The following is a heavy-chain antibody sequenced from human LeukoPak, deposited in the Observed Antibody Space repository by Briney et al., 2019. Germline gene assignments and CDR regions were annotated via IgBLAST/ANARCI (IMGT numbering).Heavy chain of an antibody. CDR1: GFTFSSYG. CDR3: ARRAGDYSHPYDY. CDR2: ISGSGGST. J-gene: IGHJ4*02. D-gene: IGHD3-22*01. Sequence: PGGSLRLSCAASGFTFSSYGMSWVRQAPGKGLEWVSAISGSGGSTYYADSVKGRFTIARDNSKNTLYLQMNSLRAEDTAVNYCARRAGDYSHPYDYWGQGTLVTVSS. V-gene: IGHV3-23*01.